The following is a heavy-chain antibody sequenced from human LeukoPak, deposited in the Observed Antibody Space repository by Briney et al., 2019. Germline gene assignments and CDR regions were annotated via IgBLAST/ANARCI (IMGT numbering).Heavy chain of an antibody. CDR1: GDSIGSFY. J-gene: IGHJ3*01. CDR2: IYYSGTT. V-gene: IGHV4-59*01. D-gene: IGHD1-1*01. CDR3: ARLGWKGFDVFDV. Sequence: PSETLSLTCTVSGDSIGSFYWSWIRQPPGKGLEWIGYIYYSGTTNYNPSLKSRVTISVDTSKNQFSLKLNSVTDADTAVYFCARLGWKGFDVFDVWGQGTMVTVSS.